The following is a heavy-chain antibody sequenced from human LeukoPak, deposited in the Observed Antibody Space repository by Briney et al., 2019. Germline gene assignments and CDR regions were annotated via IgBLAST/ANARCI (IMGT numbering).Heavy chain of an antibody. CDR2: LSGSGGAT. J-gene: IGHJ3*01. V-gene: IGHV3-23*01. D-gene: IGHD3-10*01. Sequence: PGGSLRLSCVGSGFRFSSFAMSWVRQAPGKGLEWVSGLSGSGGATYYIDPAKGRFSISRDNSKNTMYLQTTNLRAEDTAVYYCAKDYGDFGSSYFCAFDVWGPGTMVTVSS. CDR1: GFRFSSFA. CDR3: AKDYGDFGSSYFCAFDV.